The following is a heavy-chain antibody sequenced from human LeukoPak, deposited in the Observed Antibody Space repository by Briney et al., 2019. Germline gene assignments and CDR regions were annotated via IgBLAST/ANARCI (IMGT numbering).Heavy chain of an antibody. CDR1: GGSISSGGYS. CDR2: IYYRGTT. D-gene: IGHD1-26*01. Sequence: SQTLSLTCAVSGGSISSGGYSWAWIRQPPGKGLEWIGSIYYRGTTYYYPSLKSRVTISVDTSKNQFSLKLSSVTAADTAIYYCASTGVGASSSDFDYWGQGTQVTVSS. V-gene: IGHV4-30-2*03. J-gene: IGHJ4*02. CDR3: ASTGVGASSSDFDY.